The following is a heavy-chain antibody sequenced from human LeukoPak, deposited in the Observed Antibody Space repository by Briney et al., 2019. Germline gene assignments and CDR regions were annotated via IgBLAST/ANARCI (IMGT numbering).Heavy chain of an antibody. CDR2: IIPTFGP. Sequence: GSSVKVSCKASGGTFSTFPVSWVRQAPGQGLEWIGGIIPTFGPNYAQKFQGRATISADLATATAYMELSSLTSEDTSVYYCATGKDRSGYYYSLDYWGQGTLVAVSS. D-gene: IGHD3-22*01. CDR1: GGTFSTFP. V-gene: IGHV1-69*01. J-gene: IGHJ4*02. CDR3: ATGKDRSGYYYSLDY.